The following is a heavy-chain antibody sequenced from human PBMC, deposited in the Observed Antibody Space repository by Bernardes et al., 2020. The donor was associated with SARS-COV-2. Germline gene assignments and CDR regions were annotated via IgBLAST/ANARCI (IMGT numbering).Heavy chain of an antibody. D-gene: IGHD3-10*01. J-gene: IGHJ4*02. V-gene: IGHV4-39*01. CDR3: ARQSYYGYIYQFDD. CDR1: GGSIRSTSSF. Sequence: SETLSLTCTVSGGSIRSTSSFWGWIRQPPGKGLEWIGSVYYTGSTYSNPSLKSRVTISAGTSTNQFSLRLDYVTAADTAVYYCARQSYYGYIYQFDDWGQGTLVTVSS. CDR2: VYYTGST.